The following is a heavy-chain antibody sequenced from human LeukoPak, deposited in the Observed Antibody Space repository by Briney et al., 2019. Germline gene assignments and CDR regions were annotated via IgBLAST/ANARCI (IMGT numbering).Heavy chain of an antibody. CDR3: ARRAKATYVWGSYRPFDY. CDR2: ISSSSSTI. CDR1: GFTFCSYS. V-gene: IGHV3-48*01. Sequence: GGSLRLSCAASGFTFCSYSMNWVRQAPGKGLEWVSYISSSSSTIYYADSVKGRFTISRDNAKNSLYLQMNSLRAEDTAVYYCARRAKATYVWGSYRPFDYWGQGTLVTVSS. J-gene: IGHJ4*02. D-gene: IGHD3-16*02.